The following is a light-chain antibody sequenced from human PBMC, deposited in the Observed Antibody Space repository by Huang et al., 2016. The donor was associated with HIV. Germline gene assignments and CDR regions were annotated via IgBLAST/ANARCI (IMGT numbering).Light chain of an antibody. V-gene: IGKV3-15*01. Sequence: IEMTQSPATLSVSPGERATLSCRASHSVDSDLAWSQQKPGQAPRLLIYDASTRATGISAKFNGTGSGTEFSLSITNLQSEDFAVYYCQQYNDWPPLTFGGGTKVEI. J-gene: IGKJ4*01. CDR1: HSVDSD. CDR2: DAS. CDR3: QQYNDWPPLT.